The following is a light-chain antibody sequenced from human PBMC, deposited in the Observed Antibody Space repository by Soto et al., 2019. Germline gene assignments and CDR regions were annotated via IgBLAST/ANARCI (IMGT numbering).Light chain of an antibody. CDR3: QQSYSTPWA. V-gene: IGKV1-39*01. CDR1: QSTSNY. Sequence: DIQMTQSPSSLAAAVGDRVTITFRASQSTSNYLNWYQQKPGKAPKLLIYAASSLQSGVPSRFTGRGSGTEFTLTISSLQPEDSATYYCQQSYSTPWAFGQGTKVDIK. J-gene: IGKJ1*01. CDR2: AAS.